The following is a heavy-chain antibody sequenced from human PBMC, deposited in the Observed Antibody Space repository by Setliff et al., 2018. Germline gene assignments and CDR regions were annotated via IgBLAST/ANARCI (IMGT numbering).Heavy chain of an antibody. CDR2: ISSSGSTI. CDR3: ARAPYYYDSSGYYSDY. Sequence: GGSLRLSCAASGFTFNSYSMNWVRQAPGKGLEWVSSISSSGSTIYYADSVKGRFTISRDNAKNSLYLQMNSLRAEDTAVYYCARAPYYYDSSGYYSDYWGQGTLVTVSS. D-gene: IGHD3-22*01. V-gene: IGHV3-21*04. CDR1: GFTFNSYS. J-gene: IGHJ4*02.